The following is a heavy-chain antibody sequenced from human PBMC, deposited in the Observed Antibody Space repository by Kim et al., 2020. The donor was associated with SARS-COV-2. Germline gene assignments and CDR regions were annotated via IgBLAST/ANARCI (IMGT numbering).Heavy chain of an antibody. CDR3: ARGKYYYDGSGNPRFWYF. CDR1: GGSISYYY. D-gene: IGHD3-22*01. CDR2: VFDSVST. Sequence: SETLSLTCTVSGGSISYYYWSWIRQPPGKGLEWIGYVFDSVSTKYNPSLKSRVTISLDTSKKQFSLQLTSVTAADTAVYYCARGKYYYDGSGNPRFWYF. J-gene: IGHJ2*01. V-gene: IGHV4-59*01.